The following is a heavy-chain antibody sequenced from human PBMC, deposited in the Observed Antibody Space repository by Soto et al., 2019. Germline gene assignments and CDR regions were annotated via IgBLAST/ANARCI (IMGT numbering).Heavy chain of an antibody. J-gene: IGHJ5*02. CDR3: ARDDPYSGFDP. Sequence: EVQLVESGGGLVQPGGSLRLSCAASGFTFSSYSMNWVRQAPGKGLEWVSYISSSSSTIYYADSVKGRFTISRDNAKNSLYLQMNSLRDDDTAVYYCARDDPYSGFDPWGQGTLVTVSS. CDR2: ISSSSSTI. CDR1: GFTFSSYS. D-gene: IGHD2-21*01. V-gene: IGHV3-48*02.